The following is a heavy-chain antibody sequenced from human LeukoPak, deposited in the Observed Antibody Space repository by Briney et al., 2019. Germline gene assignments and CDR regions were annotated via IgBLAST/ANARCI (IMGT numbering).Heavy chain of an antibody. J-gene: IGHJ5*02. Sequence: ASVKVSCKASGYTFTSYGISWVRQAPGQGLEWMGWISAYNGNANYAQKLQGRVTMTTDTSTGTAYMELRSLRSDDTAVYYCARGTVCSGGSCYSVSSGGGFDPWGQGTLVTVSS. D-gene: IGHD2-15*01. V-gene: IGHV1-18*01. CDR1: GYTFTSYG. CDR3: ARGTVCSGGSCYSVSSGGGFDP. CDR2: ISAYNGNA.